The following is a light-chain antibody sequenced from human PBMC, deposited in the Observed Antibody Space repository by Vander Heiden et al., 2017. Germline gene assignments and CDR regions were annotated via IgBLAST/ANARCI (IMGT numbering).Light chain of an antibody. V-gene: IGKV3-11*01. CDR3: QLWRNWHGLS. CDR2: DAS. CDR1: HSVSSY. J-gene: IGKJ3*01. Sequence: EIVLTTSAATLSLSPGERATLSCSASHSVSSYLAWYQQKPGQATRLLIYDASNRATGIPARFSGTGSGTDFTLTISSLEPEDFAVYYCQLWRNWHGLSFGPGTKVDIK.